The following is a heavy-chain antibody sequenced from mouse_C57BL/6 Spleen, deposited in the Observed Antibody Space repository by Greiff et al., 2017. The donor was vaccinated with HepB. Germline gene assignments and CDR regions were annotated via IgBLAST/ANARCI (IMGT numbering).Heavy chain of an antibody. CDR1: GYSFSSYW. CDR2: IYPGDGDT. CDR3: ARRDDGGTGFAY. Sequence: VQLQESGAELVKPGASVKISCKASGYSFSSYWMNWVKQRPGKGLEWIGQIYPGDGDTNYNGKFKGKATLTADKSSSTAYMQLSSLTSEDSAVYFCARRDDGGTGFAYWGQGTLVTVSA. V-gene: IGHV1-80*01. J-gene: IGHJ3*01. D-gene: IGHD2-3*01.